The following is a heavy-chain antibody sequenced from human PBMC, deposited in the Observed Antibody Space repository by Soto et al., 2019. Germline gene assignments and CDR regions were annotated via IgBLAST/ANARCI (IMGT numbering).Heavy chain of an antibody. Sequence: PGGSLRLSCAAPGFTFSSYAMSWVRQAPGKGLEWVSAISGSGGSTYYADSVKGRFTISRDNSKNTLYLQMNSLRAEDTAVYYCAKDRRASYPKYYFDYWGQGTLVTVSS. CDR1: GFTFSSYA. CDR3: AKDRRASYPKYYFDY. CDR2: ISGSGGST. J-gene: IGHJ4*02. V-gene: IGHV3-23*01.